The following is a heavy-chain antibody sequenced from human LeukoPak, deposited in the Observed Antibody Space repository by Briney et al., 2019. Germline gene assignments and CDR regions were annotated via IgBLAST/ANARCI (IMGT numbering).Heavy chain of an antibody. J-gene: IGHJ6*02. V-gene: IGHV4-34*01. CDR1: GGSFSGYY. Sequence: PSETLSLTCAVYGGSFSGYYWSWIRQPPGEGREWIGEIYHSGSTNYNPSLKCRVTISVDTSKNQFSLKLSSVTAADTAVYYCARGQHMDVWGQGTTVTAYS. CDR2: IYHSGST. CDR3: ARGQHMDV.